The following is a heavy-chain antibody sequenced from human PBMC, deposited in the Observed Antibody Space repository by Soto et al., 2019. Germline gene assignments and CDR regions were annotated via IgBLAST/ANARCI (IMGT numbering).Heavy chain of an antibody. V-gene: IGHV4-34*01. J-gene: IGHJ5*02. CDR2: INHSGST. CDR3: ARGLSSGRSRFDP. D-gene: IGHD3-22*01. CDR1: GGSFSGYY. Sequence: QVQLQQWGAGLLKPSETLSLTCAVYGGSFSGYYWTWIRQPPGRGLEWIGEINHSGSTNYNPSLKSRVTISVDTSKNQFSLNLSSVTAADTAVYYCARGLSSGRSRFDPWGQGTLVTVSS.